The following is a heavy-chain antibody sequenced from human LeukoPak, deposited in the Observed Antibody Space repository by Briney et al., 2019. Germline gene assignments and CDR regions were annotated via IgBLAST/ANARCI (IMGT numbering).Heavy chain of an antibody. CDR3: AKAFLEWLSLDDY. D-gene: IGHD3-3*01. Sequence: GGSLRLSCAASGFTFSDYYMSWIRQAPGKGLEWVSYISSSGSTIYYADSVKGRFTISRDNAKNSLYLQMNSLRAEDTAVYYCAKAFLEWLSLDDYWGQGTLVTVSS. J-gene: IGHJ4*02. CDR2: ISSSGSTI. CDR1: GFTFSDYY. V-gene: IGHV3-11*04.